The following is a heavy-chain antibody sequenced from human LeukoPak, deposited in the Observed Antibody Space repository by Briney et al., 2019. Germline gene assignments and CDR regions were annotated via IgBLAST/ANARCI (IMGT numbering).Heavy chain of an antibody. D-gene: IGHD4-23*01. V-gene: IGHV3-48*04. CDR2: ISSTSSTI. J-gene: IGHJ6*02. CDR3: ARDRKEDYGGIYYYGMDV. CDR1: GFTFISYS. Sequence: GGSLRLSCAASGFTFISYSMNWVRQAPGRGLEWISYISSTSSTIYYADSVKGRFTISRDNAKNSLYLQMNSLRAEDTAVYYCARDRKEDYGGIYYYGMDVWGQGTTVTVSS.